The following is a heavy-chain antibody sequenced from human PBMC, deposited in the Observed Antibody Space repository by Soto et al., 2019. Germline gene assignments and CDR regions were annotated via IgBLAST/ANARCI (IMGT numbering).Heavy chain of an antibody. D-gene: IGHD3-3*01. J-gene: IGHJ3*02. V-gene: IGHV1-24*01. CDR3: ATDLWTDAFDI. CDR2: FDPEDGET. CDR1: GYTLTELS. Sequence: GASLKVSCKLSGYTLTELSMHWVRQAPGEGLEWMGGFDPEDGETIYAQKFQGRVTMTEDTSTDTAYMELSSLRSEDTAVYYCATDLWTDAFDIWGQGTMVTVSS.